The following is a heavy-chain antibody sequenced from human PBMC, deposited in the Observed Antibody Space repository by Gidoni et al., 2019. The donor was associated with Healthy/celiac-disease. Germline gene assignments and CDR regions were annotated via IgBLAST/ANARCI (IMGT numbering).Heavy chain of an antibody. Sequence: QVQLVQSGAEVKKPGASVKVSCKASGYTFPGYYMHWVRQAPGQGLEWMGWINPNSGGTNYAQKFQGRVTMTRDTSISTAFMELSRLRSDDTAVYYCARDRAYYDILTGYSRGYYGMDVWGQGTTVTVSS. D-gene: IGHD3-9*01. V-gene: IGHV1-2*02. CDR3: ARDRAYYDILTGYSRGYYGMDV. J-gene: IGHJ6*02. CDR1: GYTFPGYY. CDR2: INPNSGGT.